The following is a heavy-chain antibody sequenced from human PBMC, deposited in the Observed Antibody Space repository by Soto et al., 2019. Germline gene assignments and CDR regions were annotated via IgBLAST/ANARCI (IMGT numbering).Heavy chain of an antibody. CDR2: IWYDGTVK. V-gene: IGHV3-33*01. D-gene: IGHD1-26*01. CDR1: GFTFRSHG. J-gene: IGHJ3*02. CDR3: ARESLYSDSSPSAFDI. Sequence: QVQLVESGGGVVQPGTSLRLSCAASGFTFRSHGMHWVRQAPGKGLEWVAVIWYDGTVKYYTDSVKGRFTISRDNSKNTLYLQMNRLRAEDTAVYYCARESLYSDSSPSAFDIWGQGTRVTVSS.